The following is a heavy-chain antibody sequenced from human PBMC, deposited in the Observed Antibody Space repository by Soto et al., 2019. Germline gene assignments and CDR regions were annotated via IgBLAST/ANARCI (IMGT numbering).Heavy chain of an antibody. CDR1: GGTFSSYA. V-gene: IGHV1-69*12. CDR3: ARHVPTAGYYYGMDV. CDR2: IIPIFGTE. Sequence: QVQLVQSGAEVKKPGSSVKVSCKASGGTFSSYAISWVRQAPGQGLEWMGGIIPIFGTENYAQKFQGRVTSTAHESTSTAYMELSSLRSEDTAVYFCARHVPTAGYYYGMDVWGQGTTVTVSS. J-gene: IGHJ6*02. D-gene: IGHD2-2*01.